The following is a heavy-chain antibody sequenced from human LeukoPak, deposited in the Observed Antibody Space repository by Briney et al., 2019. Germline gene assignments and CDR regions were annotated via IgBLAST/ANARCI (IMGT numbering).Heavy chain of an antibody. Sequence: PGGSLRLSCAASGFTFTDSAMTWVRQAPGKGLEWVSAINPSGGDTIYTDSVKDRFTISRDNSKNTLYLQMNSLRGEHTAIYYCAKGGSDAPLDYWGQGTLVTVSP. CDR3: AKGGSDAPLDY. CDR1: GFTFTDSA. CDR2: INPSGGDT. D-gene: IGHD3-16*01. J-gene: IGHJ4*02. V-gene: IGHV3-23*01.